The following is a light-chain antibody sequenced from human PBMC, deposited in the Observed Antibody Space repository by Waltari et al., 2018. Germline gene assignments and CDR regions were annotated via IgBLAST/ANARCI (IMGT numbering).Light chain of an antibody. Sequence: QSALTQPRPVSGSPGPPVTISRPGTSSDVGVYNYVSWYQQHPGQAPTLLIYDVSKRPSGVPDRFSGSKSGNTASLTISGLQAEDEADYYCCSYAGSYVVFGGGTKLTVL. CDR3: CSYAGSYVV. V-gene: IGLV2-11*01. CDR1: SSDVGVYNY. J-gene: IGLJ2*01. CDR2: DVS.